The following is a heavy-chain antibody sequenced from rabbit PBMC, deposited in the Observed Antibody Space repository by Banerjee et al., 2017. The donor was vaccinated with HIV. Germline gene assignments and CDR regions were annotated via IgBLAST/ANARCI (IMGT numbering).Heavy chain of an antibody. CDR2: IYTGSSGST. J-gene: IGHJ6*01. D-gene: IGHD1-1*01. CDR1: GFSFSSSYY. Sequence: QSLEESGGDLVKPGASLTLTCTASGFSFSSSYYMCWVRQAPGKGLEWIACIYTGSSGSTYYASWAKGRFTISKTSSTTVTLQMTSLTAADTATYFCARDIGFGGYYTYYGMDLWGPGTLVTVS. V-gene: IGHV1S40*01. CDR3: ARDIGFGGYYTYYGMDL.